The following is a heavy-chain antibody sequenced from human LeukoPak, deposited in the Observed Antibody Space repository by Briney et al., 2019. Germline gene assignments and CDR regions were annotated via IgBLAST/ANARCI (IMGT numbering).Heavy chain of an antibody. J-gene: IGHJ4*02. CDR3: AKANDIVVVVAPFDY. Sequence: PGGSLRLSCAASGFTFSSYAMSWVRQAPGKGLEWVSAISGSGGSTHYADSVKGRFTISRDNSKNTLYLQMNSLRAEDTAVYYCAKANDIVVVVAPFDYWGQGTLVTVSS. CDR2: ISGSGGST. D-gene: IGHD2-15*01. CDR1: GFTFSSYA. V-gene: IGHV3-23*01.